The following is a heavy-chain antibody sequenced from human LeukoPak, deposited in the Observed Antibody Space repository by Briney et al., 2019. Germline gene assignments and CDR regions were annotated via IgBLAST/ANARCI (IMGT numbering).Heavy chain of an antibody. J-gene: IGHJ6*03. CDR3: ARLKDFWSGYYGDYYYYYMDV. Sequence: SETLPLTCTVSGGSISSYYWSWIRQPPGKGLEWIGYIYYSGSTNYNPSLKSRVTISVDTSKNQFSLKLSSVTAADTAVYYCARLKDFWSGYYGDYYYYYMDVWGKGTTVTVSS. D-gene: IGHD3-3*01. CDR2: IYYSGST. CDR1: GGSISSYY. V-gene: IGHV4-59*08.